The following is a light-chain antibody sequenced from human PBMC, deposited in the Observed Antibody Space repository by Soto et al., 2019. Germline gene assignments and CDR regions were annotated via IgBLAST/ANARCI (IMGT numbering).Light chain of an antibody. Sequence: ERVKTQSPGTRSVSLGERATLSCRVSLSVSIHLAWYQQTPGQAPRLLTYDTSTRATGIPARFSGSGSGTEFTLTISSLQSEDFAVYYCQQYSTWPPSAFGQGTRLEIK. J-gene: IGKJ5*01. CDR3: QQYSTWPPSA. V-gene: IGKV3-15*01. CDR1: LSVSIH. CDR2: DTS.